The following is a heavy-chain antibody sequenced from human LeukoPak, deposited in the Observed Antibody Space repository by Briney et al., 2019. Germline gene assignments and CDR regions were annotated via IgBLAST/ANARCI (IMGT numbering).Heavy chain of an antibody. V-gene: IGHV4-30-2*01. CDR1: GGSISSGGYS. J-gene: IGHJ3*02. CDR3: ARDSSGYTDAFDI. Sequence: SQTLSLTCAVSGGSISSGGYSWSWLRQPPGKGLEWIGYIYHSGSTYYNPSLKSRVTISVDTSKNQFSLKLSSVTAADTAVYYCARDSSGYTDAFDIWGQGTMVTVSS. D-gene: IGHD3-22*01. CDR2: IYHSGST.